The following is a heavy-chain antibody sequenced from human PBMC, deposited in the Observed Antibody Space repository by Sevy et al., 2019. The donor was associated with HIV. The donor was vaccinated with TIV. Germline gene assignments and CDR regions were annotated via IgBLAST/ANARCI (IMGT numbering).Heavy chain of an antibody. D-gene: IGHD3-10*01. CDR2: ILHDGSYR. CDR1: GFTFSSYD. Sequence: GGSLRLSCAASGFTFSSYDMHWVRQAPGKGLEWVAIILHDGSYREYVDSVRGRFTMSRDNSKNTTYLQMNGLSIEATAVYYCAKNRLPGGSYFTRHGLDVWGRGTTVTVSS. CDR3: AKNRLPGGSYFTRHGLDV. V-gene: IGHV3-30*18. J-gene: IGHJ6*02.